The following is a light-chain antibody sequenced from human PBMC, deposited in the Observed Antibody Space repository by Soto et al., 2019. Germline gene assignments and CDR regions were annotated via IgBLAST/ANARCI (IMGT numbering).Light chain of an antibody. V-gene: IGKV3-20*01. Sequence: EIVLTQSPGTLSLSPGERATLSCRASQSVSSSYLAWYQQKPGQAPRLLIYGASSRATGNPYRFSGSGSGTDFTLTLSRLEPEDFAVYYCQQYGSSLTVGGGTKVEIK. CDR2: GAS. J-gene: IGKJ4*01. CDR1: QSVSSSY. CDR3: QQYGSSLT.